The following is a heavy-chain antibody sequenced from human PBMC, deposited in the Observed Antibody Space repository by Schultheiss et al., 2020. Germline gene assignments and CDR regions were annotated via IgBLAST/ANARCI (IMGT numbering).Heavy chain of an antibody. CDR3: ARRGSGGLRFDY. CDR1: GGTFSSYT. J-gene: IGHJ4*02. V-gene: IGHV1-69*01. D-gene: IGHD1-26*01. CDR2: IIPIFGTA. Sequence: SVKVSGKASGGTFSSYTISWVRQAPGQGLEWMGGIIPIFGTANYAQKFQGRVTITADESTSTAYMELSSLRSEDTAVYYCARRGSGGLRFDYWGQGTLVTVSS.